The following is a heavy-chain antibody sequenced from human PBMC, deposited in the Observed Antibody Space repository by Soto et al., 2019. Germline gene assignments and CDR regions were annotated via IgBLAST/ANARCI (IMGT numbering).Heavy chain of an antibody. D-gene: IGHD2-15*01. Sequence: ASVKVSCKASGYTFTGYYMHWVRQAPGQGLEWMGWINPNIGGTNYAQKFQGWVTMTTDTSTNTVYMELRSLRSDDTAVYYCAREGVAPYYYYGMDVWGQGTTVTVSS. CDR1: GYTFTGYY. CDR3: AREGVAPYYYYGMDV. J-gene: IGHJ6*02. CDR2: INPNIGGT. V-gene: IGHV1-2*04.